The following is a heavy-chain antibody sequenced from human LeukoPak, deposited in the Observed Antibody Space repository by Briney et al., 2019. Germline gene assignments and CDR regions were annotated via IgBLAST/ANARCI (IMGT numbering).Heavy chain of an antibody. V-gene: IGHV3-23*01. J-gene: IGHJ4*02. CDR2: LSGSGGSA. CDR1: GFTFSNYA. Sequence: GGSLRLSCAASGFTFSNYAMTWVRQAPGKGLGWVSILSGSGGSAYYADSVKGRFTISRDNSKNTLYLQMNSLRAEDTAVYYCAKGRYESSGFNWAAWGQGTLVTVSS. D-gene: IGHD3-22*01. CDR3: AKGRYESSGFNWAA.